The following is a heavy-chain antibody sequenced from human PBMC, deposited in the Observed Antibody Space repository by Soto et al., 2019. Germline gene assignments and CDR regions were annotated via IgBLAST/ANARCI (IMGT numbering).Heavy chain of an antibody. CDR3: ARAPRGLWHFDY. Sequence: ASVKVSCKASGYTFTGYYMHWVRQAPGQGLEWMGWINPNSGGTNYAQKFQGQVTISADKSISTAYLQWSSLKASDTAMYYCARAPRGLWHFDYWGQGTLVTVSS. CDR1: GYTFTGYY. J-gene: IGHJ4*02. V-gene: IGHV1-2*02. CDR2: INPNSGGT. D-gene: IGHD3-10*01.